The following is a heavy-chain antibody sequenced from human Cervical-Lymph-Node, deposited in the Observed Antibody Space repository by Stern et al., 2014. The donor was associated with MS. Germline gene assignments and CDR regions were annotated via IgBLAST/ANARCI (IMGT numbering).Heavy chain of an antibody. CDR1: GYTFTSFA. V-gene: IGHV1-3*01. CDR2: IIVGNGNT. J-gene: IGHJ4*02. Sequence: QVQLVQSGAEVRKPGASVKVSCKASGYTFTSFALHWVRQAPGQRLEWMGWIIVGNGNTKYSQNFQDRVTITRDTSANTAYMELTSLTSEDTAVYYCTRAYYGGQLAYWGQGTLVTVSA. D-gene: IGHD3-10*01. CDR3: TRAYYGGQLAY.